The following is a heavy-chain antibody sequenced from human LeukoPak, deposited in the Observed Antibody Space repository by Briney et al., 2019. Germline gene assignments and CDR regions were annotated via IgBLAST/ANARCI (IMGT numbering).Heavy chain of an antibody. D-gene: IGHD5-18*01. V-gene: IGHV3-30-3*01. CDR1: GFTFSSYA. CDR3: ARDAPGGYSYVSPDY. J-gene: IGHJ4*02. CDR2: ISYDGSNK. Sequence: PGGSLRLSCAASGFTFSSYAMHWVRQAPGKGLEWVAVISYDGSNKYYADSVKGRFTISRDNSKNTLYLQMNSLRAEDTAVYYCARDAPGGYSYVSPDYWGQGTLVTVSS.